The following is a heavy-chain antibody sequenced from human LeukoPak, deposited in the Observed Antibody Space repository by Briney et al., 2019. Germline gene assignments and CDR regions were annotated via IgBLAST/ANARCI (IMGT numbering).Heavy chain of an antibody. V-gene: IGHV5-10-1*01. CDR3: ARWHGAVAADDH. J-gene: IGHJ4*02. D-gene: IGHD6-19*01. CDR2: IDPSDSYT. Sequence: GESLRISCKGSGYSFTSYWISWVRQMPGKGLEWTGRIDPSDSYTNYSPSFQGHVTISADKSITTAYLQWSSLKASDTAMYYCARWHGAVAADDHWGQGTLVTVSS. CDR1: GYSFTSYW.